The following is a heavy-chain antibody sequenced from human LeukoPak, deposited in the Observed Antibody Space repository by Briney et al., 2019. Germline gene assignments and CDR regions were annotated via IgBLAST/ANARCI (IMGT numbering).Heavy chain of an antibody. J-gene: IGHJ4*02. D-gene: IGHD6-19*01. CDR1: GGTFSRYA. V-gene: IGHV1-69*06. CDR2: IIPIFGTA. CDR3: ARVGSGWSLGFDY. Sequence: SVKVSCKASGGTFSRYAISWERQAPGQGLEWMGGIIPIFGTANYAQKFQGRVTISADKSTSTAYMELSSLRSEDTAVYYCARVGSGWSLGFDYWGQGTLVTVSS.